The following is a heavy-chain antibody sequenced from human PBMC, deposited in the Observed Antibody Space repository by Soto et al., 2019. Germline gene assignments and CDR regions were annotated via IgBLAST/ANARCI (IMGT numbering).Heavy chain of an antibody. V-gene: IGHV3-30-3*01. CDR2: ISYDGSNK. Sequence: GGSLRLSCAASGFTFSSYAMHWVRQAQGKGLEWVAVISYDGSNKYYADSVKGRFTISRDNSKNTLYLQMNSLRAEDTAVYYCARDSGRYFDWPQVGYFDYWGQGTLVTGS. CDR1: GFTFSSYA. CDR3: ARDSGRYFDWPQVGYFDY. D-gene: IGHD3-9*01. J-gene: IGHJ4*02.